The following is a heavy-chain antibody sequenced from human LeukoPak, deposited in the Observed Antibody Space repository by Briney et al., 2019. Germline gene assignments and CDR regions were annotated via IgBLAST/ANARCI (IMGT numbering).Heavy chain of an antibody. J-gene: IGHJ4*02. Sequence: GGSLRLSCAASGFTVSNNYMSWVRQAPGKGLEWVSLIYSGGSTYYADSVKGRFTISRDNSKNTLYLQMNSMRAEDTAVYYCATRDIAVAGTTYRKGYWGQGTLVTVSS. CDR3: ATRDIAVAGTTYRKGY. CDR1: GFTVSNNY. V-gene: IGHV3-53*01. CDR2: IYSGGST. D-gene: IGHD6-19*01.